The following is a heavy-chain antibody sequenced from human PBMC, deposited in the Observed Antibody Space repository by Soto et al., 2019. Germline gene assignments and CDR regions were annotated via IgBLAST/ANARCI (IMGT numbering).Heavy chain of an antibody. V-gene: IGHV3-74*01. CDR3: AIWPFSCSWYDLTRTPSYDY. J-gene: IGHJ4*02. Sequence: GGSLRLSCAASGFTFGSHWMHWVRQAPGKGLVWVSRINSDGGSTTYADSVKGRFTISRDNAKNSLYLQMNSLRAEDTAVYYCAIWPFSCSWYDLTRTPSYDYWGQGTLVTVSS. D-gene: IGHD6-13*01. CDR2: INSDGGST. CDR1: GFTFGSHW.